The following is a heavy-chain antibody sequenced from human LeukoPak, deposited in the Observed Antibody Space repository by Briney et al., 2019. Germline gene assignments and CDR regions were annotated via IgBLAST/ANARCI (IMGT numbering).Heavy chain of an antibody. V-gene: IGHV4-30-2*01. CDR1: GGSLSSGGFS. Sequence: SQTLSLTCAVSGGSLSSGGFSWSWIRQPPGKGLEWIGYIYHSGSTYYNPSLKSRVTISVDRSKNQFSLKLSSVTAADTAVYYCARNYYYGSGSLFDYWGQGTLVTVSS. D-gene: IGHD3-10*01. CDR3: ARNYYYGSGSLFDY. CDR2: IYHSGST. J-gene: IGHJ4*02.